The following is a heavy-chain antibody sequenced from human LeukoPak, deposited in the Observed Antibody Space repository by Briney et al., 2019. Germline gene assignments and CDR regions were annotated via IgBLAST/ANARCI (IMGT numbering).Heavy chain of an antibody. CDR1: GFTFSSYA. CDR2: ISGSGGST. V-gene: IGHV3-23*01. CDR3: AKDVYYYGSGSFDY. D-gene: IGHD3-10*01. J-gene: IGHJ4*02. Sequence: TGGSLRLSCAASGFTFSSYAMSWVRQAPGKGLEWVSAISGSGGSTYYADSVKGRFTISRDNSKNTLYLQMNSLRAEDTAVYYCAKDVYYYGSGSFDYWGQGTLVTVSS.